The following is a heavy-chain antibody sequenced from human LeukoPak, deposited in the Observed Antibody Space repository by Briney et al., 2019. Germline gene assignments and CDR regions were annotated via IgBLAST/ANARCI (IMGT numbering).Heavy chain of an antibody. V-gene: IGHV3-74*01. CDR3: ATSGRYAEDAFDI. CDR1: GFTFRTFW. Sequence: QTGGSLRLSCAASGFTFRTFWMHWVRQAPGKGLVWVSRINSDGSFTNYADSVKGRFTISRDNAKNTLYLRMNSLRGEDTAIYYCATSGRYAEDAFDIWAKGQWSPSLQ. D-gene: IGHD3-16*01. J-gene: IGHJ3*02. CDR2: INSDGSFT.